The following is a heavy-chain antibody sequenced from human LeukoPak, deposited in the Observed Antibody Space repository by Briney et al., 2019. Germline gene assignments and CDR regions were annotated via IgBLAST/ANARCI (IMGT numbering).Heavy chain of an antibody. CDR2: IIPIFGTA. CDR3: ARVGAAQYYYYYMDV. D-gene: IGHD6-13*01. CDR1: GGTFSSYA. V-gene: IGHV1-69*13. Sequence: ASVKVSCKASGGTFSSYAISWVRQAPGQGLEWMGGIIPIFGTANYAQKFQGRVTITADESTSTAYMELSSLRSEDTAVYYCARVGAAQYYYYYMDVWGKGTTVTVS. J-gene: IGHJ6*03.